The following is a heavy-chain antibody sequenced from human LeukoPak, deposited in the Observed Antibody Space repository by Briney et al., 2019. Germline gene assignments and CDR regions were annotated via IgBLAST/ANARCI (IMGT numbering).Heavy chain of an antibody. CDR2: IYYSGST. J-gene: IGHJ4*02. V-gene: IGHV4-59*01. Sequence: SETLSLTCTVSGGSISSYYWRWLRQPPGKGLKWIGYIYYSGSTNYNPSLKSRVTISVDTSKNQFSLKLSSVTAADTAVYYCARDAVMGAVDYWGQGTLVTVSS. CDR1: GGSISSYY. CDR3: ARDAVMGAVDY. D-gene: IGHD3-16*01.